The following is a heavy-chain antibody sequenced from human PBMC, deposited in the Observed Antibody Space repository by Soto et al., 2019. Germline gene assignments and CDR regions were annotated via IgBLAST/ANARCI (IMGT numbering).Heavy chain of an antibody. Sequence: EVQLVESGGGLVQPGRSLRLSCAASGFTFDDYAMHWVRQAPGKGLEWVSGISWNSGSIGYVDCVKGRFTVSRDNAKNSLYLQMNSLRAEDTALYYCAKASYDFWRDGNGGYYFDYWGHGTLVTVS. CDR2: ISWNSGSI. V-gene: IGHV3-9*01. CDR1: GFTFDDYA. D-gene: IGHD3-3*01. CDR3: AKASYDFWRDGNGGYYFDY. J-gene: IGHJ4*01.